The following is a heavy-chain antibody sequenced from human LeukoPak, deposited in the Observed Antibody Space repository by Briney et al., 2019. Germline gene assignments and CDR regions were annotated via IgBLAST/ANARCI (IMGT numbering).Heavy chain of an antibody. V-gene: IGHV4-59*02. J-gene: IGHJ6*02. Sequence: GSLRLSCAASGFTVSSNYMSWIRQPPGKGLEWIGYIYYSGSTNYNPSLKSRVTISVDTSKNQFSLKVGYVTAADTAVYYCARVEYYYGMDVWGQGTTVTVSS. CDR3: ARVEYYYGMDV. D-gene: IGHD5-24*01. CDR2: IYYSGST. CDR1: GFTVSSNY.